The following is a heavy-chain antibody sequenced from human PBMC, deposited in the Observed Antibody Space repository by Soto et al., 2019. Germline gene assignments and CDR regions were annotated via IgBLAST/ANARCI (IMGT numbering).Heavy chain of an antibody. Sequence: EVQLVESGGGLIQPGGSLRLSCAASGFTVSSNYMSWVRQAPGKGLEWVSVIYSGGSTYYADSVKGRFTISRDNSKNTLYLQMNSLRAEDTAVYYCAKASAYDFWTFNGYDYWGQGTLVTVSS. CDR3: AKASAYDFWTFNGYDY. V-gene: IGHV3-53*01. CDR1: GFTVSSNY. J-gene: IGHJ4*02. CDR2: IYSGGST. D-gene: IGHD3-3*01.